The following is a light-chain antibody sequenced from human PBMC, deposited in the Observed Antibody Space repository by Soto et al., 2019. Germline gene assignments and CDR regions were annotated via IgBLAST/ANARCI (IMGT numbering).Light chain of an antibody. J-gene: IGKJ5*01. CDR2: KAS. CDR3: QQYESYSVT. Sequence: DIQMTQSPSTLSASVGDRVTITCRASQSISSWLAWYQQKPGKAPNLLIYKASSLESGVPSRLSGSGSGTEFTLTISSLQPDDFATYYCQQYESYSVTFGQGTRLEIK. CDR1: QSISSW. V-gene: IGKV1-5*03.